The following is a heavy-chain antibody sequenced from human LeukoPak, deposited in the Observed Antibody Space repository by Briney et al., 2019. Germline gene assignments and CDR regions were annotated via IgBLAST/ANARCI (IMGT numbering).Heavy chain of an antibody. J-gene: IGHJ5*02. CDR2: IYYSGST. CDR3: ASEASDRDSNWFDP. Sequence: PSETLSLTCTVSGGSISSSSYYWGWIRQPPGKGLEWIGSIYYSGSTYYNPSLKSRVTMSVDTSKNQFSLKLSSVTAADTAVYYCASEASDRDSNWFDPWGQGALVTVSS. D-gene: IGHD2-21*02. CDR1: GGSISSSSYY. V-gene: IGHV4-39*07.